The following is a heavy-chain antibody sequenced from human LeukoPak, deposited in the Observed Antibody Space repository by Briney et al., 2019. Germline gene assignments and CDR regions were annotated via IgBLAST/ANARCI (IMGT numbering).Heavy chain of an antibody. V-gene: IGHV4-4*09. CDR1: GGSISSYY. J-gene: IGHJ4*02. D-gene: IGHD6-6*01. CDR3: ARQIAARHGGSGFDY. CDR2: IYTSGST. Sequence: SETLSPTCTVSGGSISSYYWSWIRQPPGKGLEWIGYIYTSGSTNYNPSLKSRVTISVDTSKNQFSLKLSSVTAADTAVYYCARQIAARHGGSGFDYWGQGTLVTVSS.